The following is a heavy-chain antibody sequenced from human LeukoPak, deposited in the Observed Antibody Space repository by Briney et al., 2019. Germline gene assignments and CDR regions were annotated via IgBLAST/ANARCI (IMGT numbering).Heavy chain of an antibody. Sequence: GGSLRLSCAASGFTVSSNYMSWVRQAPGKGLEWVSVIYSGGSTYYADSVKGRFTISRDNSKNTLYLQMNSLRAEDTAVYYCARDPDGDFNAFDIWGQGTMVTVSS. D-gene: IGHD3-3*01. CDR2: IYSGGST. CDR3: ARDPDGDFNAFDI. CDR1: GFTVSSNY. J-gene: IGHJ3*02. V-gene: IGHV3-66*01.